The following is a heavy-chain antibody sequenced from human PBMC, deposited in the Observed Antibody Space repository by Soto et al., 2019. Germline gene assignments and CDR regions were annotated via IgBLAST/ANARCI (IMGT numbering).Heavy chain of an antibody. CDR1: GGSISSSSYY. V-gene: IGHV4-39*01. CDR2: IYYSGST. J-gene: IGHJ6*03. Sequence: SETLSLTCTVSGGSISSSSYYWGWIRQPPGKGLEWIGSIYYSGSTYYNPSLKSRVTISVDTSKNQFSLKLSSVTAADTAVYYCARGHPRITMVRGVITYMDVWGKGTTVTVSS. D-gene: IGHD3-10*01. CDR3: ARGHPRITMVRGVITYMDV.